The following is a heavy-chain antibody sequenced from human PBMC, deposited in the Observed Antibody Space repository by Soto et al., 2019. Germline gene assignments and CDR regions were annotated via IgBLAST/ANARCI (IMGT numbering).Heavy chain of an antibody. CDR1: GYTFTSYG. Sequence: QVQLVQSGAEVKKPGASVKVSCKASGYTFTSYGISWVRQAPGQGLEWMGWISAYNGNTNYAQKPQGRVTMTTDTSTSTAYMELRSLRSDDTAVYYCARGPLGYCSGGSCYAEFDYWGQGTLVTVSS. J-gene: IGHJ4*02. D-gene: IGHD2-15*01. V-gene: IGHV1-18*01. CDR2: ISAYNGNT. CDR3: ARGPLGYCSGGSCYAEFDY.